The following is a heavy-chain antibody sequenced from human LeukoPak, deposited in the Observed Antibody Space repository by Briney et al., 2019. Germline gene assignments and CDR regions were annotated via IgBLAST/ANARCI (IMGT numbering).Heavy chain of an antibody. Sequence: PSQTLSLTCTVSGCSISSGSYHWICIRQPAGKGLEWIGHIYTSGSTNYNPSLKSRVTISVDTSKNQFPLKLSSVTAADTAVYYCARGRNTMVRGAIGAETRYYYSYYMDVWGKGTTVTVSS. CDR1: GCSISSGSYH. CDR2: IYTSGST. V-gene: IGHV4-61*09. CDR3: ARGRNTMVRGAIGAETRYYYSYYMDV. J-gene: IGHJ6*03. D-gene: IGHD3-10*01.